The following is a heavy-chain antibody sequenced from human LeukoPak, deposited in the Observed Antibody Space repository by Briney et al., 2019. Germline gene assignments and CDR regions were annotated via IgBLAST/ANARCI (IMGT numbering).Heavy chain of an antibody. J-gene: IGHJ4*02. CDR3: ARGSNYYDSSGYYIPDFDY. D-gene: IGHD3-22*01. CDR2: IYYSGST. V-gene: IGHV4-30-4*08. Sequence: SQTLSLTCTVSGGSISSGDYYWSWIRQPPGKGLEWIGYIYYSGSTYYNPSLKSRVTISVDTSKNQFSLKLSFVTAADTAVYYCARGSNYYDSSGYYIPDFDYWGQGTLVTVSS. CDR1: GGSISSGDYY.